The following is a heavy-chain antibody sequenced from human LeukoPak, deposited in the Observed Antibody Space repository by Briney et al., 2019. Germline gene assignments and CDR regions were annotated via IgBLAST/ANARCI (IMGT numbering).Heavy chain of an antibody. CDR3: ARARGGDSSGYPLDY. CDR1: GYTFTSYY. Sequence: GAAVKVSCKASGYTFTSYYMHWVRQAPGQGLEWMGWINPNSGGTNYAQKFQGRVTMTRDTSISTAYMELSRLRSDDTAVYYCARARGGDSSGYPLDYWGQGTLVTVSS. V-gene: IGHV1-2*02. D-gene: IGHD3-22*01. J-gene: IGHJ4*02. CDR2: INPNSGGT.